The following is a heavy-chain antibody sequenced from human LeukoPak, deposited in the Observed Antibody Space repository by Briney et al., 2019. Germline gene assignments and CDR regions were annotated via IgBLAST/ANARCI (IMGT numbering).Heavy chain of an antibody. Sequence: PGGSLRLSCAASGFTFSRSNMDWVRQAPGKGLEWVSYISSSGSIIYYADSVRGRFTISRDNAKNSLYLQMNSLRAEDTAAYYCARDLVAAAGTTFDYWGQGTLVTVSS. D-gene: IGHD6-13*01. CDR2: ISSSGSII. CDR3: ARDLVAAAGTTFDY. V-gene: IGHV3-48*01. CDR1: GFTFSRSN. J-gene: IGHJ4*02.